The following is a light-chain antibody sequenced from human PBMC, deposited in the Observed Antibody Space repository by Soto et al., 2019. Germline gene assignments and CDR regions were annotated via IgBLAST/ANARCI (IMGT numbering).Light chain of an antibody. Sequence: QAVFTQEPSLTVSPGGTVTLTCGSSTGAVTSGHYPYWFQQKPGQAPRTLIYDTSNKHSWTPARFSGSLLGGKAALTLSGAQPEDEAEYYCLLSYSGARLYVFGTGTKVTVL. V-gene: IGLV7-46*01. CDR2: DTS. CDR3: LLSYSGARLYV. J-gene: IGLJ1*01. CDR1: TGAVTSGHY.